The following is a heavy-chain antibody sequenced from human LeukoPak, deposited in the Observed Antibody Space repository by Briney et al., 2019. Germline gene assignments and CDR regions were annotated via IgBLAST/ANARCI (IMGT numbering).Heavy chain of an antibody. CDR3: AKDGRGAAIDY. J-gene: IGHJ4*02. D-gene: IGHD3-10*01. V-gene: IGHV3-21*01. Sequence: DSVKGRFTISRDNAKNSLYLPMNSLRAEDTAVYYCAKDGRGAAIDYWGQGTLVTVSS.